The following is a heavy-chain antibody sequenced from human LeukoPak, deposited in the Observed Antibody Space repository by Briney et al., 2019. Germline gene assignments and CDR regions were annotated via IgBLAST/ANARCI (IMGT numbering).Heavy chain of an antibody. CDR3: ARDTVSRYYDFWAVFDY. V-gene: IGHV1-18*01. J-gene: IGHJ4*02. D-gene: IGHD3-3*01. CDR2: ISAYNGNT. CDR1: GYTFTSYG. Sequence: ASVKVSCKASGYTFTSYGISWVRQAPGQGLEWMGWISAYNGNTNYAQKLQGRVTMTTDISTSTAYMELRSLRSDDTAVYYCARDTVSRYYDFWAVFDYWGQGTLVTVSS.